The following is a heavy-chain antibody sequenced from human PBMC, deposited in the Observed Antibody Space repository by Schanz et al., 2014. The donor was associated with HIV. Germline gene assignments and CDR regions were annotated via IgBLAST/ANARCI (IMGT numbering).Heavy chain of an antibody. D-gene: IGHD6-13*01. CDR1: GGTVNRYA. Sequence: QVQLVQSGAEVKKPGSSVKVSCRASGGTVNRYAISWVRQAPGQGLEWMGGIIPIFGPANYSPKFRDRVTITADESTSTAYMEPSSLSSEDAAIYYCARRELGAPRYRSWAGEAHYYGMDVWGQGTTVTVSS. V-gene: IGHV1-69*19. CDR2: IIPIFGPA. J-gene: IGHJ6*02. CDR3: ARRELGAPRYRSWAGEAHYYGMDV.